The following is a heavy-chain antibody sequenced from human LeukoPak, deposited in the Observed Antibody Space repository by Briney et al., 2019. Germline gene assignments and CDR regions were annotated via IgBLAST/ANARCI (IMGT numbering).Heavy chain of an antibody. Sequence: GGSLRLSCAASGFTFSDYYMSWIRQAPGKGLEWVSYISSSGSTIYYADSVKGRFTISRDNSKNTLYLQMNSLRAEDTAVYYCAREIMGSYYYYMDVWGKGTTVTVSS. J-gene: IGHJ6*03. CDR1: GFTFSDYY. V-gene: IGHV3-11*04. D-gene: IGHD3-16*01. CDR3: AREIMGSYYYYMDV. CDR2: ISSSGSTI.